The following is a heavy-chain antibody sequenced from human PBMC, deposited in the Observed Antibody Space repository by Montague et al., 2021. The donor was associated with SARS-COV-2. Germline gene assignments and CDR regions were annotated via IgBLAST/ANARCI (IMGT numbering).Heavy chain of an antibody. CDR3: ARDTRITMVVVVNRYGMDV. CDR2: IYYSGXT. V-gene: IGHV4-39*07. CDR1: GGAISSSSYY. J-gene: IGHJ6*02. Sequence: SETLSLTCTVSGGAISSSSYYWGWIRQPPGKGLEWIGSIYYSGXTXYXXXXKXRVTISVDTSKNQFSLKLSSVTAADTAVYYCARDTRITMVVVVNRYGMDVWGQGTTVTVSS. D-gene: IGHD3-22*01.